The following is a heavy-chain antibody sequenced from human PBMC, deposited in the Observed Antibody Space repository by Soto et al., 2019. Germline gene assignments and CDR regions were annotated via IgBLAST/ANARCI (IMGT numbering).Heavy chain of an antibody. Sequence: LRLSCAASGFTFSSYSMNWVRQAPGKGLEWVSSISSSSSYIYYADSVKGRFTISRDNAKNSLYLQMNSLRAEDTAVYYCARDGLRGGGAFDIWGQGTMVTVSS. CDR1: GFTFSSYS. J-gene: IGHJ3*02. D-gene: IGHD2-15*01. CDR2: ISSSSSYI. V-gene: IGHV3-21*01. CDR3: ARDGLRGGGAFDI.